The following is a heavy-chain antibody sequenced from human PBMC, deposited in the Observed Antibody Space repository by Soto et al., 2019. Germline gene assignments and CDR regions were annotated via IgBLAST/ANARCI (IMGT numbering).Heavy chain of an antibody. V-gene: IGHV4-38-2*01. CDR2: IYHSGST. CDR3: AGGHIVVVPAAIKGGFFAP. J-gene: IGHJ5*02. Sequence: SGTLSLTCAVSRYSISSGYYWGWIRQPPGKGLEWIGSIYHSGSTYYTPSLKSRVTISVDTSKNQFSLKLSSVTAADTAVYYCAGGHIVVVPAAIKGGFFAPRGKGTRGADSS. CDR1: RYSISSGYY. D-gene: IGHD2-2*01.